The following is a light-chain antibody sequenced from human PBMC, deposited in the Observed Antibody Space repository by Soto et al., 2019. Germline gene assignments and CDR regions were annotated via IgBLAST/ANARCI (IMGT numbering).Light chain of an antibody. J-gene: IGKJ2*01. CDR2: DAS. Sequence: EIVLTQSPATLSLSPGERATLSCRASQSVSSYLAWYQQKPGQAPRLLIYDASNRATGIPARFSGSGSGTDFTLTISSLEPEDFAVYYCQQRSNWPLMYTFCQGTKLEIK. CDR3: QQRSNWPLMYT. CDR1: QSVSSY. V-gene: IGKV3-11*01.